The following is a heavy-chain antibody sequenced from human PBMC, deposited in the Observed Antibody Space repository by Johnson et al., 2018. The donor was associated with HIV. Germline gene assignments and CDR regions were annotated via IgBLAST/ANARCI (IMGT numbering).Heavy chain of an antibody. CDR2: IGTAGDT. J-gene: IGHJ3*02. V-gene: IGHV3-13*01. Sequence: VQLVESGGGVVQPGGSLRLSCAASGFTFSSYDMHWVRQATGKGLEWVSAIGTAGDTYYPGSVKGRFTISRENAKNSLYLHMNSLSAEDTAMYYCARRCSSSSCSHGAFDIWGQGTVVTVSS. CDR1: GFTFSSYD. CDR3: ARRCSSSSCSHGAFDI. D-gene: IGHD2-2*01.